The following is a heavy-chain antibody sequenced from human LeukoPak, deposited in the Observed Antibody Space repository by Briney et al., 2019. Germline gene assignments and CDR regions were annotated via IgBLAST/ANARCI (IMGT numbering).Heavy chain of an antibody. CDR2: VYYTGTT. Sequence: PSETLSLTCTVSGGSINRSSYYWGWIRQPPGNGLEWIATVYYTGTTYYNPSLKSRAIISADTSKNQFSLKLSSVTAADTAVYHCVRQAGYFDYWGQGTLVTVSS. J-gene: IGHJ4*02. CDR1: GGSINRSSYY. V-gene: IGHV4-39*01. CDR3: VRQAGYFDY.